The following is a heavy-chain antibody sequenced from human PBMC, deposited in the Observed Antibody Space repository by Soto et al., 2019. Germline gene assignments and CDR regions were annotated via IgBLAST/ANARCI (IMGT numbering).Heavy chain of an antibody. V-gene: IGHV3-23*01. CDR2: ISGSGGST. Sequence: GGSLRLSCAASGFTFSSYAMSWVRQAPGKGLEWVSAISGSGGSTYYADSAKGRFTISRDNSKNTLYLQMNSRRAEDTFVYYCAKYYHPYVVPAAIYWGQGTLVTVSS. D-gene: IGHD2-2*01. CDR3: AKYYHPYVVPAAIY. J-gene: IGHJ4*02. CDR1: GFTFSSYA.